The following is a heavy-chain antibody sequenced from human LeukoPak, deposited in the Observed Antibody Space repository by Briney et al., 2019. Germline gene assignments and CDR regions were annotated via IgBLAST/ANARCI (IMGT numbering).Heavy chain of an antibody. D-gene: IGHD5-24*01. CDR2: IKQDGSKK. V-gene: IGHV3-7*04. J-gene: IGHJ4*02. CDR3: TRVGYIDEGIDY. Sequence: GGSRRLSCVASGFPFSSYWMTWVRQAPGKGLEWVANIKQDGSKKSYVDSVKGRFTISRDNAKNSLYLQMNSLRAEDTAIYYCTRVGYIDEGIDYWGQGTLVTVSS. CDR1: GFPFSSYW.